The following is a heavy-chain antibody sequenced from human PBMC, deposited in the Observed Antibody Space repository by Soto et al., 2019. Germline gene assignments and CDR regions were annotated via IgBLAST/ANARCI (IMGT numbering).Heavy chain of an antibody. CDR2: IKQDGSEK. J-gene: IGHJ3*02. D-gene: IGHD3-3*01. CDR3: ASFSRTTPDAFDI. Sequence: GGSLRLSCAASGFTFSSYWMSWVRQAPGKGLEWVANIKQDGSEKYYVDSVKGRFTISRDNAKNSLYLQMNSLRAEDTAVYYCASFSRTTPDAFDIWGQGTMVTVSS. V-gene: IGHV3-7*01. CDR1: GFTFSSYW.